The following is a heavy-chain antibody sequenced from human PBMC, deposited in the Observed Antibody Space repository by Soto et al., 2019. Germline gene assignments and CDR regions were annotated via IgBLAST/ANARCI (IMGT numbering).Heavy chain of an antibody. Sequence: SETLSLTGAVSGGSISSSNWWSWVRQPPGKGLEWIGEIYHSGSTNYNPSLKSRVTISVDKSKNQFSLKLSSVTAADTAVYYCASLRETTADAFDIWGQGTMVTVSS. CDR2: IYHSGST. CDR1: GGSISSSNW. J-gene: IGHJ3*02. D-gene: IGHD4-4*01. CDR3: ASLRETTADAFDI. V-gene: IGHV4-4*02.